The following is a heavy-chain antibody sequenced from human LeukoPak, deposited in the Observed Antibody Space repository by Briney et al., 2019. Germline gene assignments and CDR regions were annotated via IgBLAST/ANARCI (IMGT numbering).Heavy chain of an antibody. CDR2: IYYSGST. Sequence: PSETLSLTCTVSGGSISSGGYYWSWIRQHPGKGLEWIGYIYYSGSTYYNLSLKSRVTISVDTSKNQFSLKLSSVTAADTAVYYCARGVYDYGDYAFDYWGQGTLVTVSS. D-gene: IGHD4-17*01. CDR1: GGSISSGGYY. V-gene: IGHV4-31*03. J-gene: IGHJ4*02. CDR3: ARGVYDYGDYAFDY.